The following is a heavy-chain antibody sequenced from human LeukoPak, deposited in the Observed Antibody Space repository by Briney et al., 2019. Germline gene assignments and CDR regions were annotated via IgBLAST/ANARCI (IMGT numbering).Heavy chain of an antibody. V-gene: IGHV1-3*01. J-gene: IGHJ4*02. CDR2: INAGNGNT. D-gene: IGHD6-13*01. CDR1: GYTFTSYA. CDR3: ARGPSIAAAGTSY. Sequence: ASVKVSCKASGYTFTSYAMHWVRQAPGQRLEWMGWINAGNGNTKYSQKFQGRVTITRDTSASTAYMELSSLRSEGTAVYYCARGPSIAAAGTSYWGQGTLVTVSS.